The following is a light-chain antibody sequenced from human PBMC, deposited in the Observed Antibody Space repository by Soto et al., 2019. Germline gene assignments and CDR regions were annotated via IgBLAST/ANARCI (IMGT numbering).Light chain of an antibody. V-gene: IGKV3-11*01. CDR2: DAS. CDR3: QQGYNRPT. J-gene: IGKJ5*01. Sequence: ILLTQSPATLSLSPGERATLACRASQTISTYLAWYQQKPGQAPSLLIYDASKRATGIPARFSGSGSGTDFTLTISSADPEDFAVYYCQQGYNRPTFGQGTRLEIK. CDR1: QTISTY.